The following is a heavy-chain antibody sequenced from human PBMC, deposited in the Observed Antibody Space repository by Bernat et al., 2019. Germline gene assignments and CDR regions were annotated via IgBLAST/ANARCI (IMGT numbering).Heavy chain of an antibody. Sequence: QVQLVESWGGVVQPGRSLRLSCAASGFTFSSYGMHCVRQAPGKWLEWVAVISYAGSNKYYADSLKGRFTISRDNSKNTLYLQMNSLRAEDTAVYYCAREKLLTNYYDSSGYYDNSAPLEYWGQGTLVTVSS. CDR2: ISYAGSNK. V-gene: IGHV3-30*03. J-gene: IGHJ4*02. D-gene: IGHD3-22*01. CDR1: GFTFSSYG. CDR3: AREKLLTNYYDSSGYYDNSAPLEY.